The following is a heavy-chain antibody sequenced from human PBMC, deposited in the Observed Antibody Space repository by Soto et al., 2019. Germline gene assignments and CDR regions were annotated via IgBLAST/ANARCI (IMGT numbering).Heavy chain of an antibody. CDR2: IIPMFGTA. D-gene: IGHD5-18*01. J-gene: IGHJ4*02. Sequence: QVQLVQSGAEVKKPESSVKVSCKAPGGTFSTYAISWVRQAPGQGLEWRGGIIPMFGTANYAQRFQDRVTITADESTNTDYMELSSLRSEDTAVYFCASGIQLWLRQINNGYAGWGQGTLVTVSS. CDR1: GGTFSTYA. V-gene: IGHV1-69*12. CDR3: ASGIQLWLRQINNGYAG.